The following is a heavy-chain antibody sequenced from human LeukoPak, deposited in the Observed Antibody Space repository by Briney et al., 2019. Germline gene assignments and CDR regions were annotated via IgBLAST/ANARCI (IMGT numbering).Heavy chain of an antibody. D-gene: IGHD2-15*01. Sequence: GGSLRLSCAASGFTFSSYSMSWVRQAPGKGLEWVSSISSSSSYIYYADSVKGRFTISRDNAKNSLYLQMNSLRAEDTAVYYCARDHWGYCSGGSCQTDYWGQGTLVTVSS. CDR3: ARDHWGYCSGGSCQTDY. V-gene: IGHV3-21*01. CDR1: GFTFSSYS. J-gene: IGHJ4*02. CDR2: ISSSSSYI.